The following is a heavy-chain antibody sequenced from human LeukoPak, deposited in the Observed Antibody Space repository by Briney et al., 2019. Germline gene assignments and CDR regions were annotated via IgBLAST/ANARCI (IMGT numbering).Heavy chain of an antibody. CDR2: IGTAGDT. Sequence: GGSLRLSCAASGFTFSSYDMHWVRQATGKGLEWVSAIGTAGDTYYPGSVKGRFTISRENAKNSLYLQMNSLRAEDTAVYYCARDRMYYDFWSGYSNNFDYWGQGTLVTVSP. V-gene: IGHV3-13*01. J-gene: IGHJ4*02. CDR3: ARDRMYYDFWSGYSNNFDY. D-gene: IGHD3-3*01. CDR1: GFTFSSYD.